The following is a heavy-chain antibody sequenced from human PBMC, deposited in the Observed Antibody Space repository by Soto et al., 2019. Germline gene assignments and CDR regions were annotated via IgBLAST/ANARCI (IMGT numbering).Heavy chain of an antibody. J-gene: IGHJ4*02. D-gene: IGHD5-12*01. Sequence: EVQLVESGGGLVKPGGSLGLSCAASGFTFRDAWMSWVRQAPGKGLEWVGRVQTKAHGGTRDYAAPVKGRFIISRDDSKDTLYLQMNSLNTEDTAVYYCTAGVGTSDHDYWGQGTLVTVSS. CDR1: GFTFRDAW. CDR2: VQTKAHGGTR. CDR3: TAGVGTSDHDY. V-gene: IGHV3-15*01.